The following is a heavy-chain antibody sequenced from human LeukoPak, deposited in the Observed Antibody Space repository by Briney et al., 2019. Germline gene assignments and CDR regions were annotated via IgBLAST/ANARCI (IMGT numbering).Heavy chain of an antibody. Sequence: AESLKIPCKGSGYSFTSYWIGWVRQMPGKDLEWMGIIYPGDSDTRYSPSFQGQVTISADKSISTAYLQWSSLKASDTAMYYCARLKGTARSPFDYWGQGTLVTVSS. V-gene: IGHV5-51*01. J-gene: IGHJ4*02. CDR1: GYSFTSYW. CDR2: IYPGDSDT. D-gene: IGHD5-24*01. CDR3: ARLKGTARSPFDY.